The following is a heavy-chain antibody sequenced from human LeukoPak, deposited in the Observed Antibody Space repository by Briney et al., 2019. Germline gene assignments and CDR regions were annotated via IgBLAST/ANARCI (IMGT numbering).Heavy chain of an antibody. CDR2: IYYSGST. V-gene: IGHV4-59*11. D-gene: IGHD3-3*01. CDR1: GGSIGSHY. Sequence: SETLSLTCTVSGGSIGSHYWSWIRQPPGKGLEWIGYIYYSGSTNYNPSLKSRVTISVDTSKNQFSLKLSSVTAADTAVYYCARRTYDFGGWYDAFDIWGQGTMVTVSS. CDR3: ARRTYDFGGWYDAFDI. J-gene: IGHJ3*02.